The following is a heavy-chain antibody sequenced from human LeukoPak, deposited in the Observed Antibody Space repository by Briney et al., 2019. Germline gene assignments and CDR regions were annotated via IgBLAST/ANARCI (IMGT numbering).Heavy chain of an antibody. CDR1: GGSVNSGDYY. V-gene: IGHV4-61*08. Sequence: SETLSLTCIVSGGSVNSGDYYWSWLRQPPGKGLEWIANVFYTGSTNDNPSLKSRVTISIDTSKNQVSLKLNSVTAADTAVYYCARDSNCGGGTCYDRWGQGTLVTVSS. CDR3: ARDSNCGGGTCYDR. J-gene: IGHJ4*02. D-gene: IGHD2-15*01. CDR2: VFYTGST.